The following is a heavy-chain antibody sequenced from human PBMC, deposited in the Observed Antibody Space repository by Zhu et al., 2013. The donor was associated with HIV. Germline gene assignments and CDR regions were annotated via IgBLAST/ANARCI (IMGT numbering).Heavy chain of an antibody. D-gene: IGHD5-12*01. J-gene: IGHJ6*03. V-gene: IGHV4-34*01. CDR2: INHSGST. CDR3: ARGRRRDGYNYRYYYYYMDV. CDR1: GGSFSGYY. Sequence: QVQLQQWGAGLLKPSETLSLTCAVYGGSFSGYYWSWIRQPPGKGLEWIGEINHSGSTNYNPSLKSRVTISVDTSKNQFSLKLSSVTAADTAVYYCARGRRRDGYNYRYYYYYMDVWGQKGTTVTVSS.